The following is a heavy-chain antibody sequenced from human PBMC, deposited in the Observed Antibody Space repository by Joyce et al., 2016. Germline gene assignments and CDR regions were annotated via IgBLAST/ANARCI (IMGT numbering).Heavy chain of an antibody. CDR1: GDTFSTQA. CDR2: IIVIFGTA. Sequence: QLQLVQSGAEVKKPGSSVKVSCKASGDTFSTQAISWVRQAPGQGLEWMGGIIVIFGTANYAQKFQGRVTITADKSTSTAYMELSSLRSEDTAVYYCARGRDYYDSSGYSRFDHWGQGTLVTVSS. D-gene: IGHD3-22*01. CDR3: ARGRDYYDSSGYSRFDH. J-gene: IGHJ4*02. V-gene: IGHV1-69*06.